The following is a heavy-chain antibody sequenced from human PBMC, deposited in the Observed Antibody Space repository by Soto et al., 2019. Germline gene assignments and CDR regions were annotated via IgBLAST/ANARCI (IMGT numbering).Heavy chain of an antibody. J-gene: IGHJ6*03. Sequence: GGSLRLSCAASGFTFSDYYMSWIRQAPGKGLERVSYISSSGSTIYYADSVKGRFTISRDNAKNSLYLQMNSLRAEDTAVYYCAREIVLMVYAGPYYYYMDVWGKGTTVTVSS. CDR3: AREIVLMVYAGPYYYYMDV. CDR1: GFTFSDYY. CDR2: ISSSGSTI. V-gene: IGHV3-11*01. D-gene: IGHD2-8*01.